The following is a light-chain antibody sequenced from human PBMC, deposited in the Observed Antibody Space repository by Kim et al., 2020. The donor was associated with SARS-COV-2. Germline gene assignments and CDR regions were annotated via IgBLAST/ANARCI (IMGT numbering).Light chain of an antibody. J-gene: IGLJ3*02. CDR1: RLGVKH. Sequence: MSPRQTSPMTLSRHRLGVKHASWYQQTQGQSPLLIIYQDVQRPSGIPVRFSVSNSGNTATLTISGTQPMDEADYYCRAWAASSAVFGGGTQLTVL. CDR2: QDV. V-gene: IGLV3-1*01. CDR3: RAWAASSAV.